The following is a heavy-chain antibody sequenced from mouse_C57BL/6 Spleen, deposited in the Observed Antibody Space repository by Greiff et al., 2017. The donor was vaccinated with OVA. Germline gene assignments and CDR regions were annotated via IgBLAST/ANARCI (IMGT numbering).Heavy chain of an antibody. Sequence: DVKLVESGGGLVQPKGSLKLSCAASGFTFNTYAMHWVRQAPGKGLEWVARIRSTGSNYATYYADSGKDRCTISRDDSQSMLYLQMNNLKPEDTAMYYCVRENHEVYYAWFAYWGQGTLVTVSA. D-gene: IGHD2-3*01. CDR3: VRENHEVYYAWFAY. J-gene: IGHJ3*01. V-gene: IGHV10-3*01. CDR2: IRSTGSNYAT. CDR1: GFTFNTYA.